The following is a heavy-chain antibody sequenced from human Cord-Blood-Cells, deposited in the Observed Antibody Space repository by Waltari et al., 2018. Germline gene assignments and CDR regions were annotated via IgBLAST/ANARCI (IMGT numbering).Heavy chain of an antibody. CDR2: INAGNGNT. D-gene: IGHD1-26*01. CDR3: ARAKSGSYFYFQH. J-gene: IGHJ1*01. Sequence: QVQLVQSGAEVKKPGASVKVSCKASGNTFTSYAMHWVRQAPGQRLEWMGWINAGNGNTKYSQKFQGRVTITRDTSASTAYMELSSLRSEDTAVYYCARAKSGSYFYFQHWGQGTLVTVSS. CDR1: GNTFTSYA. V-gene: IGHV1-3*01.